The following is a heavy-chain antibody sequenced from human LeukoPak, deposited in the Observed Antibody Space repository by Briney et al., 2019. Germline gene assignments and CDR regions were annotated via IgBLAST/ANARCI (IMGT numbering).Heavy chain of an antibody. V-gene: IGHV4-4*07. CDR2: IYSSGST. J-gene: IGHJ4*02. CDR1: GGSISPYY. Sequence: SETLSLTCTVSGGSISPYYWSWMRQPAGKGLEWIGRIYSSGSTNYNPSLKSRVTMSVDASKNQFSLKLTSVTAADTAVYYCARGGAAAGAYDYWGQGTLVTVPS. D-gene: IGHD6-13*01. CDR3: ARGGAAAGAYDY.